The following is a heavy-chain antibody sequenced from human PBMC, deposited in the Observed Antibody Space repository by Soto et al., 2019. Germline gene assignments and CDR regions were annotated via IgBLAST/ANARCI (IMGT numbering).Heavy chain of an antibody. J-gene: IGHJ4*02. Sequence: DVQLVESGGGLVQPGGSLRLSCTASGFTFSSRAMNWVRQFPGRGLEWVSYISSSSSNIDYADSVKGRFTVSRDNAKNSLYLQMNTLRGEDTAVYYCASDRSLGSNWYYYLESWGQGTLVTVSS. CDR1: GFTFSSRA. CDR3: ASDRSLGSNWYYYLES. CDR2: ISSSSSNI. V-gene: IGHV3-48*01. D-gene: IGHD3-16*01.